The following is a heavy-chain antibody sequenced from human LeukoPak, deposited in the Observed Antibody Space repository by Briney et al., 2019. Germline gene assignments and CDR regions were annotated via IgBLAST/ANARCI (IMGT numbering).Heavy chain of an antibody. Sequence: PSETLSLTCTVSGGSMSSYYWSRIRQPPGKGLEWIGYIYYTGGTTYNPSLKSRVTISVDTSKNQFSLKLSSVTAADTAVYYCARLAVSGHEYFQHWGQGTLVTVSS. CDR3: ARLAVSGHEYFQH. J-gene: IGHJ1*01. CDR1: GGSMSSYY. V-gene: IGHV4-59*08. D-gene: IGHD7-27*01. CDR2: IYYTGGT.